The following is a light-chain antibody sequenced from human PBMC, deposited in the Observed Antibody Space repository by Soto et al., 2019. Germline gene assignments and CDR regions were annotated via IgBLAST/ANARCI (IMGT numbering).Light chain of an antibody. Sequence: QSVLTQPPSASGTPGQRVTISCSGSSSSIGSNYVYRYQQLPGTAPKLLIYKNNQRPSGVPDRFSGSKSGTSASLAIIGFRSEDEADYHCASWDDSLSGYVFGTGTKVTVL. CDR1: SSSIGSNY. CDR2: KNN. J-gene: IGLJ1*01. V-gene: IGLV1-47*01. CDR3: ASWDDSLSGYV.